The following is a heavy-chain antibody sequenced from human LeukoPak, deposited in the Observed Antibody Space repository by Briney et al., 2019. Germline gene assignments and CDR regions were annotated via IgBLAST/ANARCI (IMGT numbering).Heavy chain of an antibody. CDR1: GFTFSSYA. J-gene: IGHJ4*02. CDR2: ISGRGGST. D-gene: IGHD1-14*01. CDR3: ASDRYGKGDY. Sequence: GGSLRLSCAASGFTFSSYAMSWVRQAPGKGLEWFSAISGRGGSTYYADSVKGRFTIYRDNAKNTLYLQMNSLRAEDTAVYYCASDRYGKGDYWGQGTLVTVSS. V-gene: IGHV3-23*01.